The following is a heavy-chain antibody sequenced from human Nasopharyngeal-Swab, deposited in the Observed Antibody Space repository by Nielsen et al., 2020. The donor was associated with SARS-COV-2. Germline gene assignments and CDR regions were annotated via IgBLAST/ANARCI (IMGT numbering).Heavy chain of an antibody. Sequence: ASVKVSCKASGYTFTSYGISWARQATGQGLEWMGWMNPNSGNTGYAQKFQGRVTMTRNTSISTAYMELSSLRSEDTAVYYCARCSGGSCRFDYWGQGTLVTVSS. CDR2: MNPNSGNT. CDR3: ARCSGGSCRFDY. CDR1: GYTFTSYG. J-gene: IGHJ4*02. V-gene: IGHV1-8*02. D-gene: IGHD2-15*01.